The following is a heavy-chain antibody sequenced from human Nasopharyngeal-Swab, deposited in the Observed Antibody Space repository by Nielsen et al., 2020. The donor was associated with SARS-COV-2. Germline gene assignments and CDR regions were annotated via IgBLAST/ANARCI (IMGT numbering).Heavy chain of an antibody. CDR2: IYYSGST. CDR1: GGSVSSGSYY. V-gene: IGHV4-61*01. CDR3: ARDGGCGELFPT. J-gene: IGHJ5*02. Sequence: SETLSLTCTVSGGSVSSGSYYWSWIRQPPGKGLEWIGYIYYSGSTNYHPSLKSRVTITVDTSKNQFSLKLSSVTAADTAVYYCARDGGCGELFPTWGQGTLVTVSS. D-gene: IGHD3-10*01.